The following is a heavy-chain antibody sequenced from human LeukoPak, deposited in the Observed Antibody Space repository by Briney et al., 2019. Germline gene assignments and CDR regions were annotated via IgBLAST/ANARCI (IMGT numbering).Heavy chain of an antibody. Sequence: ASVKVSCKASGYTFTSYGISWVRQAPGQGLEWMGWISAYNGNTNYAQKLQGRVTMTTDTSTSTAYMELRSLRSDDTAVYYCARDPLGSNSGSSWYLKTVRETNWFDPWGQGTLVTVPS. CDR3: ARDPLGSNSGSSWYLKTVRETNWFDP. CDR1: GYTFTSYG. CDR2: ISAYNGNT. V-gene: IGHV1-18*01. D-gene: IGHD6-13*01. J-gene: IGHJ5*02.